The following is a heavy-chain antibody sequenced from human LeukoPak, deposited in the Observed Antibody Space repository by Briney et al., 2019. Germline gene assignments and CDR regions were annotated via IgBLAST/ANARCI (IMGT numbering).Heavy chain of an antibody. Sequence: SETLSLTCAVYGGSFSGYYWSWIRQPPGKGLEWIGEINHSGSTYYNPSLKSRVTISVDTSKNQFSLKLSSVTAADTAVYYCARQSPMVRGVIIQNWFDPWGQGTLVTVSS. CDR3: ARQSPMVRGVIIQNWFDP. D-gene: IGHD3-10*01. V-gene: IGHV4-34*01. CDR2: INHSGST. J-gene: IGHJ5*02. CDR1: GGSFSGYY.